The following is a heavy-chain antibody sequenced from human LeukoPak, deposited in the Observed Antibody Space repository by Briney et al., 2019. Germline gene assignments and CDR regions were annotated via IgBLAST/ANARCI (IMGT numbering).Heavy chain of an antibody. V-gene: IGHV4-39*01. CDR2: IYYSGNT. J-gene: IGHJ4*02. Sequence: SETLSLTCTVSGGSISSSSYYWGWIRQPPGKGLEWIGSIYYSGNTYYNPSLKSRVTISVDTSKNQFSLNLSSVTAADTAVYYCARLRFSSCWNFDYWGQGTLVTVSS. CDR1: GGSISSSSYY. D-gene: IGHD6-19*01. CDR3: ARLRFSSCWNFDY.